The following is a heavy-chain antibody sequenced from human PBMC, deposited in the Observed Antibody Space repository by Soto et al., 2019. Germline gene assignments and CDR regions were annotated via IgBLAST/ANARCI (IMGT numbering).Heavy chain of an antibody. D-gene: IGHD3-22*01. Sequence: SETLSLTCTVSGGSVSSGSYYWSWIRQPPGKGLEWIGYIYYSGSTNYNPSLKSRVTISVDTSKNQFSLKLSSVTAADTAVYYCARNSKGKYYYGMDVWGQGTTVTVSS. CDR3: ARNSKGKYYYGMDV. CDR2: IYYSGST. CDR1: GGSVSSGSYY. J-gene: IGHJ6*02. V-gene: IGHV4-61*01.